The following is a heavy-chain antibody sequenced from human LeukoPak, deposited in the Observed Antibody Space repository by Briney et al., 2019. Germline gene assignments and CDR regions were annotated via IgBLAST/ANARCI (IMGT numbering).Heavy chain of an antibody. CDR1: GGSISSYY. V-gene: IGHV4-4*07. CDR3: ARGGSAYYYGSGSYYTLYYYGMDV. CDR2: IYTSGST. J-gene: IGHJ6*02. D-gene: IGHD3-10*01. Sequence: PSETLSLTCTVSGGSISSYYWSWIRQPAGKGLEWIGRIYTSGSTNYNPSLKSRVTMSVDTSKNQFSLKLSSVTAADTAVYYCARGGSAYYYGSGSYYTLYYYGMDVWGQGTTVTVSS.